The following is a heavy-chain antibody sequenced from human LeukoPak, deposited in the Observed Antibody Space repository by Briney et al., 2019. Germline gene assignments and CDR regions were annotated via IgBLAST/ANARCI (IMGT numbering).Heavy chain of an antibody. J-gene: IGHJ6*03. CDR2: IRYDGNNK. V-gene: IGHV3-30*02. Sequence: GGSLRLSCAASGFTFSSYAMHWVRQAPGKGLEWVAFIRYDGNNKYYADSVKGRFTISRDNSQNTLYLQMNSLRGEDTAVYYCAKDLDPLSISEYYMDVWGKGTTVTVSS. D-gene: IGHD3/OR15-3a*01. CDR1: GFTFSSYA. CDR3: AKDLDPLSISEYYMDV.